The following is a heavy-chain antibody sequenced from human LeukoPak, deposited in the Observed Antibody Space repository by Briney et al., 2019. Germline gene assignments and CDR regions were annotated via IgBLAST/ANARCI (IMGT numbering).Heavy chain of an antibody. D-gene: IGHD4-23*01. CDR1: GYTFTSYG. CDR3: ARVNSRIYYYYMDV. Sequence: ASVKVSCKACGYTFTSYGISWVRQAPGQGLEWMGWISAYNGNTNYAQKLQGRVTMTTDTSTSTAYMELRSLRSDDTAVYYCARVNSRIYYYYMDVWGKGTTVTVSS. J-gene: IGHJ6*03. CDR2: ISAYNGNT. V-gene: IGHV1-18*01.